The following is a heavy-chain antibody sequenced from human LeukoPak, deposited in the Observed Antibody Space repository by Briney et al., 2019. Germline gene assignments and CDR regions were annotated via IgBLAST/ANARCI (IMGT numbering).Heavy chain of an antibody. CDR3: ARHYWKLDY. CDR1: GGSISGYY. Sequence: PSETLSLTCTVSGGSISGYYWSWIRQPPYKGLEWIGYIYYSGSTNYNPSLKSRLTISVDTSKNQFSLRLSSVTAADTAVYYCARHYWKLDYWGQGTLVTVSS. J-gene: IGHJ4*02. V-gene: IGHV4-59*08. D-gene: IGHD1-1*01. CDR2: IYYSGST.